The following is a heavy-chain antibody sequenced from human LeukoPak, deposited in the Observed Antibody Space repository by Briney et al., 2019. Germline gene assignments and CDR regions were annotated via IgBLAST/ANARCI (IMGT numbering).Heavy chain of an antibody. J-gene: IGHJ5*02. D-gene: IGHD3-10*01. Sequence: SQTLSLTCTVSGGPISTGSYSWNSIRQPAGKGLEWVGRIYTSGSTNYNPSLKSRVTISVDTSKNQFSLKLSSVTGADTAVYYCARDYGSGDQKCFDPWGQGTLVTVSS. CDR1: GGPISTGSYS. V-gene: IGHV4-61*02. CDR3: ARDYGSGDQKCFDP. CDR2: IYTSGST.